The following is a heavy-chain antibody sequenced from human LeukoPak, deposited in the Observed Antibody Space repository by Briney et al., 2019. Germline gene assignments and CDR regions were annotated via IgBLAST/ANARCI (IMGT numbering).Heavy chain of an antibody. J-gene: IGHJ4*02. CDR1: GFTFSSYS. CDR3: ASACDSSGYCLADY. Sequence: GGSLRLSCAASGFTFSSYSMNWVRQAPGKGLEWVSSISSSSSYIYYADSVKGRFTISRDNAKNSLYLQMNSLRAEDTAVYYCASACDSSGYCLADYCGQGTLVTVSS. D-gene: IGHD3-22*01. V-gene: IGHV3-21*01. CDR2: ISSSSSYI.